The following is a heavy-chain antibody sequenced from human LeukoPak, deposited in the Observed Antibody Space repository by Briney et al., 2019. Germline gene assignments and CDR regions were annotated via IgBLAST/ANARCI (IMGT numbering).Heavy chain of an antibody. J-gene: IGHJ4*02. CDR2: MNPNSGNT. CDR1: GYTFTSYD. V-gene: IGHV1-8*01. CDR3: ARPQPDYGGNSD. Sequence: GASVKVSCKASGYTFTSYDINWVRQAAGQGLEWRGWMNPNSGNTGYAQKFQGRVTMTRNTSISTAYMELSSLRSEDTAVYYCARPQPDYGGNSDWGQGTLVTVSS. D-gene: IGHD4-23*01.